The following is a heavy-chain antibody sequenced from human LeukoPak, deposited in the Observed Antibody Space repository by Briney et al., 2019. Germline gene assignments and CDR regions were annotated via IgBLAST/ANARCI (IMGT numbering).Heavy chain of an antibody. CDR3: AADDLTRGY. J-gene: IGHJ4*02. CDR1: GFTFTNSA. Sequence: GASVKVSCKAPGFTFTNSAIQWVRQARGQRLEWIGWIVVGSGNTNYAQKFQERVTITRDMSTSTAYMELSSLRFEDTAVYYCAADDLTRGYWGQGTLVTVSS. CDR2: IVVGSGNT. V-gene: IGHV1-58*02.